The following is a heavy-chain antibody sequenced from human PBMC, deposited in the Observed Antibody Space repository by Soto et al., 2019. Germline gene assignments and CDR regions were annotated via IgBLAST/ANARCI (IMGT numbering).Heavy chain of an antibody. CDR1: GGSMSPYY. CDR2: IYYSGNT. V-gene: IGHV4-59*01. D-gene: IGHD3-3*01. CDR3: ARGVYDYWSCYYAGSGLDV. J-gene: IGHJ6*02. Sequence: QVQLLESGPGLLKPSETLSLTCSVAGGSMSPYYWSWIRQSPRKGLEWIGYIYYSGNTNYDPALNRRVTISVDTSKEQFSLRLSAVTTSYSAVYYCARGVYDYWSCYYAGSGLDVWGPGTTVIVSS.